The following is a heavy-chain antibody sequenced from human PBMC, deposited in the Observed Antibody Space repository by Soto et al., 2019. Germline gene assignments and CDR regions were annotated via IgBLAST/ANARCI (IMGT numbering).Heavy chain of an antibody. V-gene: IGHV4-31*03. Sequence: ASETLSLTCTVSGGSISSGGYYWSWIRQHPGKGLEWIGYIYYSGSTYYNPSLKSRVTISVDTSKNQFSLKLSSVTAADTAVYYCARFTPYHYGSGTSSFDYWGQGTLVTVSS. CDR2: IYYSGST. CDR3: ARFTPYHYGSGTSSFDY. D-gene: IGHD3-10*01. CDR1: GGSISSGGYY. J-gene: IGHJ4*02.